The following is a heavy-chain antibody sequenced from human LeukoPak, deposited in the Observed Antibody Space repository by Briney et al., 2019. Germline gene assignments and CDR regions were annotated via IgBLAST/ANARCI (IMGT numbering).Heavy chain of an antibody. D-gene: IGHD3-10*01. V-gene: IGHV3-66*01. CDR3: ARDLLPRYGSGRTFDY. Sequence: GGSLRLSCAVSGFTVSSKYMSWVRQAPGRGLEWVSIIYGGYNTYYADSVKRRFTITRDNSNNTLYPQMNGRRAEDTAVYYCARDLLPRYGSGRTFDYWGQGTLVTVSS. CDR1: GFTVSSKY. J-gene: IGHJ4*02. CDR2: IYGGYNT.